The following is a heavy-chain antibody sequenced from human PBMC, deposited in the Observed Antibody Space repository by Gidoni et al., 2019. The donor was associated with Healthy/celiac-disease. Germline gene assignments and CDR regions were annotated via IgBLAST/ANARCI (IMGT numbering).Heavy chain of an antibody. CDR2: IYYSGST. CDR3: ARGMTTVTTYWFDP. V-gene: IGHV4-59*01. CDR1: GGSISSYY. J-gene: IGHJ5*02. Sequence: QVQLQESGPGLVKPSETLSLTCTVSGGSISSYYWSWIRQPPGKGLEWIGYIYYSGSTNYNPYLKSRVTISVDTSKNQFSLKLSSVTAEETAVYYCARGMTTVTTYWFDPWGQGTLVTVSS. D-gene: IGHD4-17*01.